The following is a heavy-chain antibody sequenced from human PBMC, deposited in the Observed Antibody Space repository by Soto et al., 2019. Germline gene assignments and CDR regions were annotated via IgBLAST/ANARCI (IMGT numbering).Heavy chain of an antibody. Sequence: QLLESGGMLLQPGGSLRLSCAASGFIFSHYAMSWVRQAPGKGLEWVSSIGGGGDDTNYEDSVKGRFTISRDNSKNTLFLQMNSLRVEDTAVYYCAKDAVPRNDLWDYFEFGGQGTLVIVSS. CDR3: AKDAVPRNDLWDYFEF. D-gene: IGHD1-1*01. J-gene: IGHJ4*02. CDR2: IGGGGDDT. V-gene: IGHV3-23*01. CDR1: GFIFSHYA.